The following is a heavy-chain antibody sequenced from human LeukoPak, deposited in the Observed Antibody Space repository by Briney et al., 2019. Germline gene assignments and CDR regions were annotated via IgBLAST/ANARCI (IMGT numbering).Heavy chain of an antibody. J-gene: IGHJ3*02. CDR3: ARGISLYDYVWGSYRRTDAFDI. CDR2: INPNSGGT. D-gene: IGHD3-16*02. Sequence: GASVKVSCKASGYTFTGYYMHWVRQAPGQGLEWMGWINPNSGGTNYAQKFQGWVTMTRDTSISTAYMELSRLRSDDTAVYYCARGISLYDYVWGSYRRTDAFDIWGQGTMVTVSS. V-gene: IGHV1-2*04. CDR1: GYTFTGYY.